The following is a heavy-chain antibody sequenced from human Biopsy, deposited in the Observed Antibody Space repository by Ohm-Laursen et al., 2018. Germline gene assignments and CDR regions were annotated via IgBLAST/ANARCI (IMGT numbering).Heavy chain of an antibody. CDR1: GYTLTALS. CDR3: AADINVWNVNY. J-gene: IGHJ4*02. V-gene: IGHV1-24*01. D-gene: IGHD1-1*01. CDR2: FAPENGKT. Sequence: PSVTVSCHLSGYTLTALSMHWVRQAPGRGLEWMGGFAPENGKTIYAQKFQGRITMTEDTSTDTAYMELSSLRSEDTAVYYCAADINVWNVNYWGQGTQVTVSS.